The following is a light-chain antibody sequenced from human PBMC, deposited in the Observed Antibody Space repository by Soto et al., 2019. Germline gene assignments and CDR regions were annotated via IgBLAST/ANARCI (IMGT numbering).Light chain of an antibody. V-gene: IGKV1-39*01. Sequence: DIQMTQSPFSLSASLGDRVTITCRASQSISGYLNWYQQKPGKGPKLLIFAASSLQVGVPSRFSGSGSGTDFTLTISSLQPEDFATYYCQQSHSAPFTFGPGTKVDIK. J-gene: IGKJ3*01. CDR2: AAS. CDR3: QQSHSAPFT. CDR1: QSISGY.